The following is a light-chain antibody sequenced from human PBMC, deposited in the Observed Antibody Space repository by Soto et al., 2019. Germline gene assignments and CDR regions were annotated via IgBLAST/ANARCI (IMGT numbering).Light chain of an antibody. CDR3: SSYTSNSARV. J-gene: IGLJ3*02. V-gene: IGLV2-14*03. CDR2: EVT. Sequence: QSALTQPASVSGSPGQSITISCSGTSGDVGGYNYVSWYQQHPGKAPKLMIYEVTHRPSGVSDRFSGSKSGNTASLTISGLQDEDEADYYCSSYTSNSARVFGGGTKVTVL. CDR1: SGDVGGYNY.